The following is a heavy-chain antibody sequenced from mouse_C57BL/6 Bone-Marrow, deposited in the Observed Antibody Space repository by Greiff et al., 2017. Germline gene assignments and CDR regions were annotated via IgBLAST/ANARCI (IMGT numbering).Heavy chain of an antibody. Sequence: VQLQQSGPELVKPGASVKMSCKASGYTFTDYYMHWVKQSHGQSLEWIGNLNPHNGGTSYNQKFKGKATLTVNKSSSTAYMELSSLTSEDSAVYYCARGDVNGEFDYGGQGTTLTVSA. CDR2: LNPHNGGT. J-gene: IGHJ2*01. CDR3: ARGDVNGEFDY. V-gene: IGHV1-22*01. CDR1: GYTFTDYY.